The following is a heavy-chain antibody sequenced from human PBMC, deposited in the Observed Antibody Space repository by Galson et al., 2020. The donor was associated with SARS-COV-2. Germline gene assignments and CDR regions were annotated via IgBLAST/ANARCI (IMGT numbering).Heavy chain of an antibody. J-gene: IGHJ6*02. V-gene: IGHV3-30*18. CDR2: ISYDGSNK. D-gene: IGHD6-13*01. CDR3: AKDGPQYSSSWYGHYYYYGMDV. Sequence: TGGSLRLSCAASGFTLSSYGMHWVRQAPGKGLEWVAVISYDGSNKYYADSVKGRFTISRDNSKNTLYLQMNSLRAEDTAVYYCAKDGPQYSSSWYGHYYYYGMDVWGQGTTVTVSS. CDR1: GFTLSSYG.